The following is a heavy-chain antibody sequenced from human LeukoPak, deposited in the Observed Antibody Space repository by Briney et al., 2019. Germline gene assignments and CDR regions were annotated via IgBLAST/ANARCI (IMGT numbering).Heavy chain of an antibody. D-gene: IGHD5-18*01. V-gene: IGHV3-23*01. CDR2: IRGRVGST. CDR1: GFSFSSYA. Sequence: TGGSLRPSCAASGFSFSSYAISWVRQAPRKGMEWVSAIRGRVGSTYYADSVKGRFTISRDNSKNTLYLQMNSLRAEDTAVYYCAKARREYSYGPFDYWGQGTLVTVSS. CDR3: AKARREYSYGPFDY. J-gene: IGHJ4*02.